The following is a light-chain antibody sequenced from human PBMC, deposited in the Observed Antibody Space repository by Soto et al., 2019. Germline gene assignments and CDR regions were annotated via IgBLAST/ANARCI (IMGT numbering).Light chain of an antibody. Sequence: EIVMTQSPATLSVSPGEGATLSCRASQSVSSNLAWYQQKPGQAPRLLIYGASTRATGIPARFSGSGSGTEFTLPICSLQSEDFAVYYCQQYNNWPRAFGKGNKV. CDR2: GAS. CDR1: QSVSSN. V-gene: IGKV3-15*01. J-gene: IGKJ1*01. CDR3: QQYNNWPRA.